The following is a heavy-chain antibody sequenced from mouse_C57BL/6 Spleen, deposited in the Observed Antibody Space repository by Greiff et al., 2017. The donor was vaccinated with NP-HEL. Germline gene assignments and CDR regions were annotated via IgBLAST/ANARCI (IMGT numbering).Heavy chain of an antibody. V-gene: IGHV5-12*01. J-gene: IGHJ2*01. CDR2: ISNGGGST. CDR3: ARRLRSVYFDY. CDR1: GFTFSDYY. Sequence: EVKLVESGGGLVQPGGSLKLSCAASGFTFSDYYMYWVRQTPEKRLEWVAYISNGGGSTYYPDTVKGRFTISRDNAKNTLYLQMSRLKSEDTAMYYCARRLRSVYFDYWGQGTTLTVSS. D-gene: IGHD1-1*01.